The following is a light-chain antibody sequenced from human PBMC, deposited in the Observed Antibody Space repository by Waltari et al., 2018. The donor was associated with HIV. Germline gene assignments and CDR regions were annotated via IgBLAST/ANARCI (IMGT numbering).Light chain of an antibody. V-gene: IGKV3-15*01. CDR3: QQYNNWPPWT. Sequence: MVVLQSPASVSVSPGGRATLLCRASHSVGTNLAWYQQRPGQAPRLLIYGVSTRATDIPARFSGSGSGTDVTLTINSLQSEDSAVYYCQQYNNWPPWTFGQGTKVEI. CDR2: GVS. CDR1: HSVGTN. J-gene: IGKJ1*01.